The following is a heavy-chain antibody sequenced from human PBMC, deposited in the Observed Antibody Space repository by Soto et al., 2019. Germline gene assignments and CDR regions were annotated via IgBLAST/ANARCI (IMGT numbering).Heavy chain of an antibody. CDR1: GVTVSTSA. CDR2: IILIIGTT. CDR3: EINPDVIIASDYYYYGMDV. J-gene: IGHJ6*02. V-gene: IGHV1-69*01. D-gene: IGHD2-21*01. Sequence: QVQLVQSGAEVKMPGSSVKVSCKASGVTVSTSAISWVRQAPGQGLEWMGVIILIIGTTNYAQKFQGRVTITADEPTSTAYMELSSLRSEDTAVYYCEINPDVIIASDYYYYGMDVWGQGTTVTVSS.